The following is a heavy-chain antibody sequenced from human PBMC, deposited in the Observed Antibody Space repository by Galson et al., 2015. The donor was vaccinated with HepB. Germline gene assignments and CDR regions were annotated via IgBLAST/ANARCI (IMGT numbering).Heavy chain of an antibody. V-gene: IGHV1-69*01. CDR3: AKGDCSSTSCHSGYFDY. D-gene: IGHD2-2*01. CDR2: IIPIFGTA. J-gene: IGHJ4*02. CDR1: GGTFSSYA. Sequence: SCKASGGTFSSYAISWVRQAPGQGLEWMGGIIPIFGTANYAQKFQGRVTITADESTSTAYMELSSLRSEDTAVYYCAKGDCSSTSCHSGYFDYWGQGTLVTVSS.